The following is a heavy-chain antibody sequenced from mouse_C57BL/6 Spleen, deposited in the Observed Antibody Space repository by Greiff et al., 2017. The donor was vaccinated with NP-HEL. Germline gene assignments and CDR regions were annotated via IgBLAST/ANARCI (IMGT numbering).Heavy chain of an antibody. CDR3: APYYSNYEEGMDY. CDR1: GYAFSSSW. V-gene: IGHV1-82*01. D-gene: IGHD2-5*01. J-gene: IGHJ4*01. CDR2: IYPGDGDT. Sequence: VQLQQSGPELVKPGASVKISCKASGYAFSSSWMNWVKQRPGKGLEWIGRIYPGDGDTNYNGKFKGKATLTADKSSSTAYMQLSSLTSEDSAVYFCAPYYSNYEEGMDYWGQGTSVTVSS.